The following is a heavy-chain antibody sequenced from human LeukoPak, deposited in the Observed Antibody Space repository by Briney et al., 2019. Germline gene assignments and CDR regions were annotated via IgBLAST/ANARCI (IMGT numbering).Heavy chain of an antibody. CDR3: ARGHFHRLRYFDSTHGIRGGIDP. V-gene: IGHV1-2*06. J-gene: IGHJ5*02. CDR2: INPNSGGT. CDR1: GYTFTGYY. D-gene: IGHD3-9*01. Sequence: ASVKVSCKASGYTFTGYYMNWVRQAPGQGLEWMGRINPNSGGTNYAQKFQGRVTMTRDTSISTAYMELSRLRSDDTAVYYCARGHFHRLRYFDSTHGIRGGIDPWGQGTLVTVSS.